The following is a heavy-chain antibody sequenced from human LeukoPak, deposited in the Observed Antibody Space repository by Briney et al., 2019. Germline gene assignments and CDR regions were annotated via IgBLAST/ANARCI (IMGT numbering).Heavy chain of an antibody. Sequence: SETLSLTCTVSGGSISSYYLSWIRQPARKRLEWIGRIYTSGSTNYNPSLKSRVTMSVDTSKNQFSLKLSSATAADTAVYYCARVIRSTTEYYYYMDVWGKGTTVTVSS. CDR2: IYTSGST. CDR3: ARVIRSTTEYYYYMDV. CDR1: GGSISSYY. D-gene: IGHD4-17*01. V-gene: IGHV4-4*07. J-gene: IGHJ6*03.